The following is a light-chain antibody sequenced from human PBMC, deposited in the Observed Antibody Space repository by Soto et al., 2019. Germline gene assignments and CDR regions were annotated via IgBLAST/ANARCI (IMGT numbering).Light chain of an antibody. J-gene: IGLJ1*01. V-gene: IGLV2-11*01. CDR3: CSFAGRNTLYV. CDR2: DVN. CDR1: SSDVGGYDY. Sequence: QSALTQPRSVSGSPGQSVTISCTGTSSDVGGYDYVSWYQQYPGKAPKLIIYDVNGRPSGVPYRFSGSKSGDTASLTISGLQAEDEADYYCCSFAGRNTLYVFGIGTKLTVL.